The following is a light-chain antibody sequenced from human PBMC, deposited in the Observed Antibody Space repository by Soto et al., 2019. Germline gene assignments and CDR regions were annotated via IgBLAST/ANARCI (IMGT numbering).Light chain of an antibody. CDR3: CSSSTKISSHV. CDR1: SSDLGTYNY. J-gene: IGLJ1*01. Sequence: QSALTQPASVSGSPGQSITISCIGTSSDLGTYNYVSWYQQHPDKAPKLIIYDVRYRPSGVSDRFSGSKSGDTASLIISGLQAEDEADYYCCSSSTKISSHVLGTGTKLTVL. V-gene: IGLV2-14*03. CDR2: DVR.